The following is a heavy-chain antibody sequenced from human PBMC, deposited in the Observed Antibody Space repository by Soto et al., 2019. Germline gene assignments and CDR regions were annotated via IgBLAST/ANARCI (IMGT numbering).Heavy chain of an antibody. CDR3: ARDDTYCSGGSCYSGPLDY. CDR2: IFPSDSDT. V-gene: IGHV5-51*01. D-gene: IGHD2-15*01. J-gene: IGHJ4*02. CDR1: GYRFTSYW. Sequence: GESLKISCRTSGYRFTSYWIAWVRQMPGKGLEWMGIIFPSDSDTRYSPSFQGQVTISADRSTSTVFLQWASLRAEDTAVYYCARDDTYCSGGSCYSGPLDYWGQGTLVTVSS.